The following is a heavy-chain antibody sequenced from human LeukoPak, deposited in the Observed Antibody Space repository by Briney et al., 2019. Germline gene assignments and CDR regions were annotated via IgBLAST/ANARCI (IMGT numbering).Heavy chain of an antibody. CDR3: ARDLSVGYSYVHIDAFDI. CDR1: GDSVSSNFAA. CDR2: TYYRSKWYN. Sequence: SQTLSLTCAISGDSVSSNFAAWNWLRQSPSRGLEWLGRTYYRSKWYNEYAISVESRITINPDTSKNQFSLKLNSVTAADTAVYYCARDLSVGYSYVHIDAFDIWGQGTMVTVSS. D-gene: IGHD5-18*01. V-gene: IGHV6-1*01. J-gene: IGHJ3*02.